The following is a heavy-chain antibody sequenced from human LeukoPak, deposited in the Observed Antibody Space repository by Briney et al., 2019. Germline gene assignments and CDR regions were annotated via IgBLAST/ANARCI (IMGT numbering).Heavy chain of an antibody. J-gene: IGHJ6*03. D-gene: IGHD4-11*01. CDR3: ARNYRFALDYYYMDV. Sequence: GASVKVSCKASGYTFTGYYMHWVRQAPGQGLEWMGIINPSGGTTNYAQKFQGRVTMTRDTSTSTVYMELSSLRSEDTAVYYCARNYRFALDYYYMDVWGKGTTVTISS. V-gene: IGHV1-46*01. CDR2: INPSGGTT. CDR1: GYTFTGYY.